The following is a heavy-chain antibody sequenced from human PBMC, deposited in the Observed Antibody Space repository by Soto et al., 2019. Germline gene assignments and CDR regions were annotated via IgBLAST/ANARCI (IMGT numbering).Heavy chain of an antibody. V-gene: IGHV1-18*01. CDR1: GYSFSAYG. CDR2: VSTNNANT. J-gene: IGHJ4*02. CDR3: ARELNTESSAYYSFAY. D-gene: IGHD3-22*01. Sequence: QVQLVQSGPEVKMPGASVKVSCKTSGYSFSAYGLAWLRQAPGQRPEWMGWVSTNNANTNYAQKFQGRVTMTTDTSTTTTYMELRSLRSVDTAVYYCARELNTESSAYYSFAYWGKGTLVTVSS.